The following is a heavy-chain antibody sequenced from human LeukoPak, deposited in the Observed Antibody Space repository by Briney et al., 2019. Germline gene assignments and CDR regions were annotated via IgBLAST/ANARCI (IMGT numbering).Heavy chain of an antibody. Sequence: SETLSLTCAVYGGSFSGYYWSWIRQPPGKGLEWIGEINHSGSTNYNPSLKSRVTISVDTSKNQFSLKLSSVTAEDTAVYYCARVSSYYQSSGSPISYQYKKYYFDSWGQGTLVTASS. V-gene: IGHV4-34*01. D-gene: IGHD3-10*01. CDR2: INHSGST. J-gene: IGHJ4*02. CDR3: ARVSSYYQSSGSPISYQYKKYYFDS. CDR1: GGSFSGYY.